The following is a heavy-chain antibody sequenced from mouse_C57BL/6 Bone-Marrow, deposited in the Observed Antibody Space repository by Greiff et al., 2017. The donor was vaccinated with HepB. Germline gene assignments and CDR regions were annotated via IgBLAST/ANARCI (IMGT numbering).Heavy chain of an antibody. CDR1: GYTFTSYW. CDR2: IYPGNSDT. V-gene: IGHV1-5*01. CDR3: TRDYYSNYVRFAY. D-gene: IGHD2-5*01. J-gene: IGHJ3*01. Sequence: EVHLVESGTVLARPGASVKMSCKTSGYTFTSYWMHWVKQRPGQGLEWIGAIYPGNSDTSYNQKFKGKAKLTAVTSASTAYMELSSLTNEDSAVYYCTRDYYSNYVRFAYWGQGTLVTVSA.